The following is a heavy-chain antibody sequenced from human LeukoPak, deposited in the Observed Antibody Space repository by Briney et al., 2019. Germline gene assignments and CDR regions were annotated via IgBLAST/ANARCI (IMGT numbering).Heavy chain of an antibody. V-gene: IGHV4-59*01. D-gene: IGHD1-14*01. CDR3: ARDHGNGDAFDI. CDR1: GGSISSYY. J-gene: IGHJ3*02. CDR2: IYYSGST. Sequence: SETLSLTCTVSGGSISSYYWSWIRQPPGKGLGWIGYIYYSGSTNYNPSLKSRVTISVDTSKNQFSLMLSSVTAADTAVYYCARDHGNGDAFDIWGQGTMVTVSS.